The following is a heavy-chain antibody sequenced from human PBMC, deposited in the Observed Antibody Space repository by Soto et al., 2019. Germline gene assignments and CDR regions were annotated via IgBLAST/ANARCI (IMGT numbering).Heavy chain of an antibody. CDR3: ARGRYYGSGSFLY. CDR2: INHSGST. Sequence: SETLSLTCAVYGGSFSGYYWSWIRQPPGKGLEWIGEINHSGSTNYNPSLKSRVTISVDTSKNQFSLKLSSVTAADTAVYYCARGRYYGSGSFLYWGQGTLVTVS. CDR1: GGSFSGYY. J-gene: IGHJ4*02. D-gene: IGHD3-10*01. V-gene: IGHV4-34*01.